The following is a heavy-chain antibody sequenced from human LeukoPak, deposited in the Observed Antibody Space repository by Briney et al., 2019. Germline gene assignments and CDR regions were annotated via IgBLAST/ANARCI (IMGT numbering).Heavy chain of an antibody. CDR3: AKGDLSYDFWSGYKGAFDI. D-gene: IGHD3-3*01. J-gene: IGHJ3*02. CDR1: GFTFDGYA. Sequence: LRLSCAASGFTFDGYAMHWVRQAPGKGLEWVSGISWNSGSIGYADSVKGRFTISRDNAKNSLYLQMNSLRAEDTALYYCAKGDLSYDFWSGYKGAFDIWGQGTMVTVSS. V-gene: IGHV3-9*01. CDR2: ISWNSGSI.